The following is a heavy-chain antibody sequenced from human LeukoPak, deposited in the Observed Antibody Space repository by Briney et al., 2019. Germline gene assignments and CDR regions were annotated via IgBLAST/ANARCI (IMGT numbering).Heavy chain of an antibody. CDR1: GFTFSSYA. CDR2: ISSSGGST. D-gene: IGHD4-11*01. Sequence: AGGSLRLSCAASGFTFSSYAMTWVRQAPGKGLEWVSSISSSGGSTYYADSVRGRFTISRDNSKNTLYLQMNSLRAEDTAVYYCARATTVTTYFDYWGQGTLVTVSS. V-gene: IGHV3-23*01. J-gene: IGHJ4*02. CDR3: ARATTVTTYFDY.